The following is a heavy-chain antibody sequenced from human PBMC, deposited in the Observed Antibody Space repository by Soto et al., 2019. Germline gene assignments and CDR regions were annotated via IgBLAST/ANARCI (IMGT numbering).Heavy chain of an antibody. CDR2: IWYDGSNK. J-gene: IGHJ6*02. Sequence: GGSLRLSCAASGFTFSSYGMHWVRQAPGKGLEWVAVIWYDGSNKYYADSVKGRFTISRDNSKNTLYLQMNSLRAEDTAVYYCAREVGGTSGNVKDYGMDVWGQGTTVTVSS. V-gene: IGHV3-33*01. CDR3: AREVGGTSGNVKDYGMDV. CDR1: GFTFSSYG. D-gene: IGHD1-26*01.